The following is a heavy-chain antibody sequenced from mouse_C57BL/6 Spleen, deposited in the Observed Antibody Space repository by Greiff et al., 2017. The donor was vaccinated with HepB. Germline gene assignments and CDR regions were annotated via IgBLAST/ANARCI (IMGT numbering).Heavy chain of an antibody. CDR2: INPSSGYT. CDR1: GYTFTSYW. CDR3: SRNGSWECSYPFDY. Sequence: VQLQQSGAELAKPGASVKLSCKASGYTFTSYWMHWVKQRPGQGLEWIGYINPSSGYTKYNQKFKAKATLTADKSSSTAYMQLSSLTYEDSAVYYCSRNGSWECSYPFDYWGQGTTLTVSS. J-gene: IGHJ2*01. D-gene: IGHD1-1*01. V-gene: IGHV1-7*01.